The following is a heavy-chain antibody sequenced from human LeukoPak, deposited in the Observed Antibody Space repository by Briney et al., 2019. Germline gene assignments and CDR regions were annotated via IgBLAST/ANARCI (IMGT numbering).Heavy chain of an antibody. Sequence: GGSLRLSCAASGFTFSSYPMSCLPQAPGKGREGVSYISSSGSTIYYADSVKGRFTISRDNAKNSLYLQMNSLRAEDTPVYYCGKGVKGPTMEHFDHWGQGTLVTVSS. J-gene: IGHJ4*02. CDR2: ISSSGSTI. V-gene: IGHV3-11*01. CDR1: GFTFSSYP. D-gene: IGHD5-24*01. CDR3: GKGVKGPTMEHFDH.